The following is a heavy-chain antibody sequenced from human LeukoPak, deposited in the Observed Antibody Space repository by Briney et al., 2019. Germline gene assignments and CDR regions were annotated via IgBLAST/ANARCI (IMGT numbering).Heavy chain of an antibody. CDR2: IIPIFGTA. CDR3: ARFHTSGYYRHFDF. J-gene: IGHJ4*02. Sequence: GASVKVSCKASGGTFSSYAISWVRQAPGQGLEWMGGIIPIFGTANYAQKFQGRVTITADESTSTAYMELSSLRSEDTAVYYCARFHTSGYYRHFDFWGQGTLVTVSS. CDR1: GGTFSSYA. V-gene: IGHV1-69*13. D-gene: IGHD3-22*01.